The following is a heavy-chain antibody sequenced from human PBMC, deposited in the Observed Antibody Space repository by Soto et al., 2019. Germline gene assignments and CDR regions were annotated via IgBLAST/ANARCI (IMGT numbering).Heavy chain of an antibody. Sequence: GXSMRLSCAASGFTFISYGMHWVRQAPGKGLEWVAVISYDGSNKYYADSVKGRFTISRDNSKNTLYLQMNSLRAEDTAVYYCAKDSLELLYYYYYGMDVWGQGTTVTVSS. CDR3: AKDSLELLYYYYYGMDV. V-gene: IGHV3-30*18. J-gene: IGHJ6*02. CDR1: GFTFISYG. CDR2: ISYDGSNK. D-gene: IGHD1-7*01.